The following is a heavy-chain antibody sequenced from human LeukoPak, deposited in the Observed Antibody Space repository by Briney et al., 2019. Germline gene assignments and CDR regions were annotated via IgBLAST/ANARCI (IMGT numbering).Heavy chain of an antibody. J-gene: IGHJ4*02. V-gene: IGHV3-30*18. CDR3: AKDLYSSSWYRFDY. CDR2: ISYDGSNE. Sequence: GGSLRLSCAASGFTFSTYGMHWVRQAPGKGLEWVAVISYDGSNEYYANSVKGRFTISRDNSKNTLYLQMNSLRAEDTAVYYCAKDLYSSSWYRFDYWGQGTLVTVSS. CDR1: GFTFSTYG. D-gene: IGHD6-13*01.